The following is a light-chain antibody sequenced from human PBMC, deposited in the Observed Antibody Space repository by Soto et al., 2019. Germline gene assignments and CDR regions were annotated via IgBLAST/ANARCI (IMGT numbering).Light chain of an antibody. CDR1: NIGRRS. CDR3: QVWDSSSDHRVV. CDR2: YDS. Sequence: SSELAQPPSVSVAPGRTAMITCGGANIGRRSVHWYQQKPGQAPVLVMYYDSDRPSGIPERISGSNSGNTATLTISRVEAGDEADYYCQVWDSSSDHRVVFGGGTKLTVL. V-gene: IGLV3-21*04. J-gene: IGLJ2*01.